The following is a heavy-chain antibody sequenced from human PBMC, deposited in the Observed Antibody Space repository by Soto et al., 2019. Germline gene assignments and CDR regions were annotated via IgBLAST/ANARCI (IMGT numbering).Heavy chain of an antibody. V-gene: IGHV1-3*01. J-gene: IGHJ4*02. CDR3: ARDGEDKAAAAMVY. D-gene: IGHD6-13*01. Sequence: QVQLVQSGAEVKKPGASVRVSCKASGYTITCCAMHWVRQAPGQRPEWMGWFNAGDGDTKYSQNFQGGFTIIRDTSASTVYMELSSLRPEDTAVYYCARDGEDKAAAAMVYWGQGTLVTVSS. CDR1: GYTITCCA. CDR2: FNAGDGDT.